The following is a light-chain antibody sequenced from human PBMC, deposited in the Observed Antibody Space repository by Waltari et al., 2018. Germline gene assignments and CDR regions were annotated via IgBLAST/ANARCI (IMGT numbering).Light chain of an antibody. Sequence: DIQMTQSPSTLAASVGDRFTITCRARQTIGGWLAWYQQKPGKAPKLLIYKASILESGVPSRFTGSASGTEFTLTISSLQTDDFATYYCQQYHRYSAFGQGTKVEIK. CDR2: KAS. CDR1: QTIGGW. CDR3: QQYHRYSA. J-gene: IGKJ1*01. V-gene: IGKV1-5*03.